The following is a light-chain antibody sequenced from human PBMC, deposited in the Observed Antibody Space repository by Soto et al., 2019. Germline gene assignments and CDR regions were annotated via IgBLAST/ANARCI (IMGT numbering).Light chain of an antibody. Sequence: EIQTTQTPSSLSASVGDRFTITCRASQSISSYLNWYQQKPGKAPKLLIYAVSSLLSGVPSRFSGSGSGTDFTLTISSLQPEDFATYYCQQSYSTRPFGQGTMVDIK. J-gene: IGKJ1*01. CDR1: QSISSY. CDR2: AVS. V-gene: IGKV1-39*01. CDR3: QQSYSTRP.